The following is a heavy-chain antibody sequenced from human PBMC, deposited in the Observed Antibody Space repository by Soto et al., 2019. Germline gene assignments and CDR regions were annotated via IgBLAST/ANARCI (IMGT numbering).Heavy chain of an antibody. J-gene: IGHJ5*02. Sequence: SETLSLTCTVSGGSINRSPFHWGCVRPPTGKGLEWIGSIYYGGSTYYSPSLMSRVTISVDTSKNQFSLKLSSVTAADTAVYYCARRERAAGTDWWFDPWGQGTLVT. V-gene: IGHV4-39*01. CDR3: ARRERAAGTDWWFDP. D-gene: IGHD6-13*01. CDR2: IYYGGST. CDR1: GGSINRSPFH.